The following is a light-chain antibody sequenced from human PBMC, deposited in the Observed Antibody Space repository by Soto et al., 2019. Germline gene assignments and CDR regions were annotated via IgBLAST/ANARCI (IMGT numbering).Light chain of an antibody. V-gene: IGKV3-11*01. Sequence: PGDRATLSCRASQSVDTYLAWYQQKPGQAPRLLIYGASNRATGIPARFSGSGSGTDFTLTISRLEPEDFAIYYCQQRGNWPLTFGGGTKVDI. CDR3: QQRGNWPLT. CDR1: QSVDTY. CDR2: GAS. J-gene: IGKJ4*01.